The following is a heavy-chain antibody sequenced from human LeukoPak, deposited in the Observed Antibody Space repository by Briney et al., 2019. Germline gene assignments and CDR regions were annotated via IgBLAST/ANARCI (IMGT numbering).Heavy chain of an antibody. J-gene: IGHJ6*02. V-gene: IGHV6-1*01. CDR3: ARGYNYGMDV. Sequence: SQTLSLTCVISGDSVSSNSASWSWIRQSPSRGLEWLGKTSYRSKWYNHYALSVKSRITINPDTSKNQFSLQLNSVTPEDTAVYYCARGYNYGMDVWGHGTTVTVSS. CDR1: GDSVSSNSAS. CDR2: TSYRSKWYN.